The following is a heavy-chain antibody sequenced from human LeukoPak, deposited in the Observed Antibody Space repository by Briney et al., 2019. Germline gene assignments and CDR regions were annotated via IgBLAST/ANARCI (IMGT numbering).Heavy chain of an antibody. Sequence: SETLSLTCTFCGGSISSGSYYWSWIRQPAGKGLEWIGRIYTSGSTNHNPSLKSRVTISVDTSKNQFSLKLSSVTAADTAVYYCARDRTSGWYRSTNSDAFGIWGQGTMVTVSS. CDR2: IYTSGST. V-gene: IGHV4-61*02. J-gene: IGHJ3*02. D-gene: IGHD6-19*01. CDR3: ARDRTSGWYRSTNSDAFGI. CDR1: GGSISSGSYY.